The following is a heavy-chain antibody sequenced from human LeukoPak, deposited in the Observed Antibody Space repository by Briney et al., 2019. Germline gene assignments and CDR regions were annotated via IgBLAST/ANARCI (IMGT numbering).Heavy chain of an antibody. D-gene: IGHD3-22*01. CDR2: FDPEDGET. CDR1: GYALTELS. J-gene: IGHJ4*02. Sequence: ASVKVSCKVSGYALTELSMHWVRQAPGKGLEWMGGFDPEDGETIYAQKFQGRVTMTEDTSTDTAYMELSSLRSEDTAVYYCATVITYYYDSSGYYHFDYWGQGTLVTVSS. V-gene: IGHV1-24*01. CDR3: ATVITYYYDSSGYYHFDY.